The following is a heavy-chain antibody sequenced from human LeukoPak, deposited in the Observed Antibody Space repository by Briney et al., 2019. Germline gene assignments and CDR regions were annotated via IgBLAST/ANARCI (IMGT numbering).Heavy chain of an antibody. CDR2: IFTSGAT. CDR3: ASYALYASGSYYLFAY. CDR1: GASISSGSYF. J-gene: IGHJ4*02. V-gene: IGHV4-61*09. Sequence: PSQTLSLTCTVSGASISSGSYFWSWIRQPAGRGLEWIGHIFTSGATNYNPSLKSRVNISVDTSKNHFSLQLSSVTAADTAVYYCASYALYASGSYYLFAYWGQGTPVTVSS. D-gene: IGHD3-10*01.